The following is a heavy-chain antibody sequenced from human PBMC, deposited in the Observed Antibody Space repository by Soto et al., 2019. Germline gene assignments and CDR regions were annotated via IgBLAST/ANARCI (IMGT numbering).Heavy chain of an antibody. CDR3: ARDRGYDAHDYYYNAMDV. CDR1: GFTFRTYT. V-gene: IGHV3-21*01. J-gene: IGHJ6*02. D-gene: IGHD3-10*01. Sequence: LRLSCISSGFTFRTYTMNWVRQAPGKGLEWVSGIRGFSPYTFYAESAKGRFTISRDNAKNSLYLQMNSLRAEDTAVYYCARDRGYDAHDYYYNAMDVWGQGTTVTVSS. CDR2: IRGFSPYT.